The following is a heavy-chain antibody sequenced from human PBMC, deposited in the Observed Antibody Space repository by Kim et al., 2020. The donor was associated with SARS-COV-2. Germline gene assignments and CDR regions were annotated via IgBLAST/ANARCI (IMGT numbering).Heavy chain of an antibody. J-gene: IGHJ5*02. V-gene: IGHV1-18*01. CDR2: ISAYNGNT. CDR3: ARVLSSGQWLANWFDP. D-gene: IGHD6-19*01. CDR1: GYTFTSYG. Sequence: ASVKVSCKASGYTFTSYGISWVRQAPGQGLEWMGWISAYNGNTNYAQKLQGRVTMTTDTSTSTAYMELRSLRSDDTAVYYCARVLSSGQWLANWFDPWGQGTLVTVSS.